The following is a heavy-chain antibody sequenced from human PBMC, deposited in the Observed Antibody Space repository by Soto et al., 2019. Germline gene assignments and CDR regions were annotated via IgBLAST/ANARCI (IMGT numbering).Heavy chain of an antibody. CDR1: GGSISGNIYY. CDR3: ARHLPYCGGDCYSLDY. D-gene: IGHD2-21*02. J-gene: IGHJ4*02. V-gene: IGHV4-61*05. CDR2: IYYSAST. Sequence: PSETLSLTCTVSGGSISGNIYYWGWIRQPPGKGLEWIGYIYYSASTNYSPSLKSRVTISVDTSKNQFSLNLSSVTAADTAVYYCARHLPYCGGDCYSLDYWGQGTLVTVSS.